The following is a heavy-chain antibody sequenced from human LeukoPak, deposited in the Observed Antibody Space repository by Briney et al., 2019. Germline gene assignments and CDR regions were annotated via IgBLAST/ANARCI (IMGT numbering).Heavy chain of an antibody. J-gene: IGHJ4*02. CDR1: GFTFSSYA. Sequence: PGGSLRLPCAASGFTFSSYAMSWVRQAPGKGLEWVSAISGSGGSTYYADSVKGRSTISRDNSKNTLYLQMNSLRAEDTAVYYCAKVWTLYYYDSSGYPDYWGQGTLVTVSS. V-gene: IGHV3-23*01. CDR2: ISGSGGST. CDR3: AKVWTLYYYDSSGYPDY. D-gene: IGHD3-22*01.